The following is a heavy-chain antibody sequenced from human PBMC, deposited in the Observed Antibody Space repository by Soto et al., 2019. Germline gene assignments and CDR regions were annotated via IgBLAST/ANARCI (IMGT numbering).Heavy chain of an antibody. CDR2: ILYDGSKE. D-gene: IGHD2-21*01. CDR3: AKGLALMADH. Sequence: PGGSLRRSCTDSGFSFNTYVIDWVRQAPGKGLEWVARILYDGSKEYYADPVKGRFTISRDNSKNTLYLQMDRLRVEDTAVYFCAKGLALMADHWGQGTPVTVSS. V-gene: IGHV3-30*18. CDR1: GFSFNTYV. J-gene: IGHJ4*02.